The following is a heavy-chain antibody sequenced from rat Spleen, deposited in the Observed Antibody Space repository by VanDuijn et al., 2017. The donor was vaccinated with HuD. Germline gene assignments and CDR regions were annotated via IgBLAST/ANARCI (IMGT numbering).Heavy chain of an antibody. CDR1: GFTFSDYY. CDR2: IIYDGTST. Sequence: EVKLVESGGGLVQPGRSLKLSCAASGFTFSDYYMAWVRQAPTKGLEWVATIIYDGTSTYYRDSVKGRFTISRDDAQNILYLQMNSPRSEDTATYYCRRGGYFRYWGQGVMVTVSS. CDR3: RRGGYFRY. V-gene: IGHV5-20*01. J-gene: IGHJ2*01. D-gene: IGHD2-5*01.